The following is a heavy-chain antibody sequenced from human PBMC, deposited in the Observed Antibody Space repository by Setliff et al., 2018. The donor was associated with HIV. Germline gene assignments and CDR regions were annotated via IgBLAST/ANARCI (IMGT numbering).Heavy chain of an antibody. CDR3: ARGVNPTYYDFWSGNYMRKYYYYYMDV. D-gene: IGHD3-3*01. Sequence: PSETVSLTCAVYGRSLSGYYWSWIRQPPGKGLEWIGEINQSGSTNYNPSLKSRVTISVDTSKNQFSLKLSSVTAADTAVYYCARGVNPTYYDFWSGNYMRKYYYYYMDVWGKGTTVTVSS. CDR1: GRSLSGYY. CDR2: INQSGST. V-gene: IGHV4-34*01. J-gene: IGHJ6*03.